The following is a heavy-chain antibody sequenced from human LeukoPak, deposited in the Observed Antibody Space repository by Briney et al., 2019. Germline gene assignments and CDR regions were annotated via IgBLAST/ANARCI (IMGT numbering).Heavy chain of an antibody. Sequence: GGSLRLSCAASGFTFSSYSMSWVRQASGKGLEWVSAISGSGGSTYYADSVKGRFTISRDNSKNTLYLQMNSLRAEDTAVYYCAKDLDSSGWYNFDYWGQGTLVTVSS. J-gene: IGHJ4*02. CDR3: AKDLDSSGWYNFDY. CDR2: ISGSGGST. V-gene: IGHV3-23*01. D-gene: IGHD6-19*01. CDR1: GFTFSSYS.